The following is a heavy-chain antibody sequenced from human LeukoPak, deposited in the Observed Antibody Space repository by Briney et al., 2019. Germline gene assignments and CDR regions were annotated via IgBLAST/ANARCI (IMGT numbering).Heavy chain of an antibody. CDR1: GYSINSGYH. J-gene: IGHJ4*02. CDR3: ARQGYYVGATGNDY. V-gene: IGHV4-38-2*02. D-gene: IGHD1-26*01. CDR2: IYYSGST. Sequence: SETLSLTCIVSGYSINSGYHWGWIRQPPGKGLEWIGSIYYSGSTYYNPSLKSRVTISVDTSKNQFSLKLSSVTAADTAVYYCARQGYYVGATGNDYWGQGTLVTVSS.